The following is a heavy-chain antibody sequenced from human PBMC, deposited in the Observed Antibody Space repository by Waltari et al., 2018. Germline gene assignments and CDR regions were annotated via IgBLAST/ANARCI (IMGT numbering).Heavy chain of an antibody. Sequence: QVQLVQSGPEVKKPGASVKVSCKTSGYTFTSHDINWVRQAAGQGLEWMGGRKPSNGKIGEAQRFKGRLTVTRNTSISTIYMELSSLPSEDTAVYYCARDGALTTADYRWFDSWGQGTLVTVSS. CDR3: ARDGALTTADYRWFDS. D-gene: IGHD3-10*01. CDR1: GYTFTSHD. J-gene: IGHJ5*01. V-gene: IGHV1-8*01. CDR2: RKPSNGKI.